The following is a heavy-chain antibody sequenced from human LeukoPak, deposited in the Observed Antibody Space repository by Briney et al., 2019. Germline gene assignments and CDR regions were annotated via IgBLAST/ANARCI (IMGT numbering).Heavy chain of an antibody. D-gene: IGHD3-3*01. CDR2: IIDTGST. J-gene: IGHJ4*02. Sequence: SETLSLTRAVYGESFSGYYWTWIRQPPGKGLEWIGEIIDTGSTKYNSSLKSRVTISVDTSKNEFSLNLTSVTAADTAVYYCARGLASGYPPIPFDYWGQGTLVTVSS. CDR1: GESFSGYY. CDR3: ARGLASGYPPIPFDY. V-gene: IGHV4-34*12.